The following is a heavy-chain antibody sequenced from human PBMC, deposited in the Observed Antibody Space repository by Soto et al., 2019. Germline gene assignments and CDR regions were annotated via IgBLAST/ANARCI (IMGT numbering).Heavy chain of an antibody. D-gene: IGHD3-22*01. J-gene: IGHJ4*02. Sequence: GGSLRLSCAASGFTFSSYGMHWVRQAPGKGLEWVAVISYDGSNKYYADSVKGRFTISRDNSKNTLYLQMNSLRAEDTAVYYCAKSGRYDSSGAPDYWGQGALVTVSS. CDR3: AKSGRYDSSGAPDY. CDR2: ISYDGSNK. CDR1: GFTFSSYG. V-gene: IGHV3-30*18.